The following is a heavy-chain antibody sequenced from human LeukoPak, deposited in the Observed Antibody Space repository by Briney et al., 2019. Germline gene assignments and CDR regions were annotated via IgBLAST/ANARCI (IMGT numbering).Heavy chain of an antibody. V-gene: IGHV3-23*01. CDR3: VKDSLQVPISAAGVFDI. CDR2: ISGSGGTA. Sequence: GGSLRLSCEASGFTFSNFPMSWVRQARGKAPQWVAGISGSGGTAYSADSVKGRVSSSRVQSSSMLYLEIYRLRAEDTSFYYCVKDSLQVPISAAGVFDIWGQGTLVTVSS. CDR1: GFTFSNFP. J-gene: IGHJ5*02. D-gene: IGHD6-13*01.